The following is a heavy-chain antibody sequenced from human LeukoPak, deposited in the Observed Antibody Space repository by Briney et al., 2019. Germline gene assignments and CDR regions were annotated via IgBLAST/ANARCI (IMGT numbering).Heavy chain of an antibody. Sequence: GGSLRLSCAASGFTFSSYGMHWVRQAPGKGLEWVAFIRYDGSNKYYADSVKGRFTISRDNSKNTLYLQMNSLRAEDTAVYYCAKDKTRGSYYTGWFDPWGQGTLVTVSP. CDR1: GFTFSSYG. J-gene: IGHJ5*02. CDR3: AKDKTRGSYYTGWFDP. V-gene: IGHV3-30*02. CDR2: IRYDGSNK. D-gene: IGHD1-26*01.